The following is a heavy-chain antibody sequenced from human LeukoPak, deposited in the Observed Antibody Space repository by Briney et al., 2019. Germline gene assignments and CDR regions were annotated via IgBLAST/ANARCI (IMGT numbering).Heavy chain of an antibody. D-gene: IGHD1-14*01. J-gene: IGHJ4*02. CDR2: IKNDGSER. CDR3: TTRISPF. Sequence: GGSLRLSCAASGFVFRNYFMSWVRQAPGKGLEWVASIKNDGSERYYVDSVRGRYTISRDNTKNSLFLQMSSLRAEDTAVYYCTTRISPFWGQGTLVTVSS. V-gene: IGHV3-7*03. CDR1: GFVFRNYF.